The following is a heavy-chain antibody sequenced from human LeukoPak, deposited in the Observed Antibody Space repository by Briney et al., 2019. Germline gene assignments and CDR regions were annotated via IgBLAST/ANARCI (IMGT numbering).Heavy chain of an antibody. CDR2: ISYDGSNK. V-gene: IGHV3-30*04. CDR3: AREPIFYWYFDL. J-gene: IGHJ2*01. Sequence: GGSLRLSCAASGFTFSSYAMHWVRPAPGKGLEWVAVISYDGSNKYYADSVKGRFTISRDNSKNTLYLQMNSLRAEDTAVYYCAREPIFYWYFDLWGRGTLVTVSS. CDR1: GFTFSSYA.